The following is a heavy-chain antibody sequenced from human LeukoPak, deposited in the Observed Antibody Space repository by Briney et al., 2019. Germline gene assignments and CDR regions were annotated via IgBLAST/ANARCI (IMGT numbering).Heavy chain of an antibody. CDR2: INHSGST. J-gene: IGHJ4*02. CDR3: ASSSIMITFGGVSHY. CDR1: GGSFSGYY. Sequence: SETLSLTCAAYGGSFSGYYWSWIRQPPGKGLEWIGEINHSGSTNYNPSLKSRVTISVDTSKNQFSMKLSSVTAADTAVYYCASSSIMITFGGVSHYWGQGTLVTVSS. V-gene: IGHV4-34*01. D-gene: IGHD3-16*01.